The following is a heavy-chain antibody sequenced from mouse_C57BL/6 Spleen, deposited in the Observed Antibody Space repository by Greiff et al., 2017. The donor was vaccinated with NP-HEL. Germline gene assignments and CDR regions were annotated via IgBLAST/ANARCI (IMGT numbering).Heavy chain of an antibody. V-gene: IGHV1-52*01. J-gene: IGHJ2*01. CDR2: IDPSDSET. D-gene: IGHD1-1*01. Sequence: QVQLKQPGAELVRPGSSVKLSCKASGYTFTSYWMHWVKQRPIQGLEWIGNIDPSDSETHYNQKFKDKATLTVDKSSSTAYMQLSSLTSEDSAVYYCAREGDYYGSSYLDDWGQGTTLTVAS. CDR3: AREGDYYGSSYLDD. CDR1: GYTFTSYW.